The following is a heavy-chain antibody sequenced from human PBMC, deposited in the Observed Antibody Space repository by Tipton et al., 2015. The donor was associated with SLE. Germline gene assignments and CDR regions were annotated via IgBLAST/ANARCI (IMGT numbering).Heavy chain of an antibody. CDR1: GFTFSSYA. Sequence: SLRLSCAASGFTFSSYAMSWVRQAPGKGLEWVSAISGSGGSTYYADSVKGRFTISRDNSKNTLYLQMNSLRAEDTAFYYCARGRESYSFNIWGQGTLVTVSS. CDR3: ARGRESYSFNI. J-gene: IGHJ3*02. V-gene: IGHV3-23*01. CDR2: ISGSGGST. D-gene: IGHD3-10*01.